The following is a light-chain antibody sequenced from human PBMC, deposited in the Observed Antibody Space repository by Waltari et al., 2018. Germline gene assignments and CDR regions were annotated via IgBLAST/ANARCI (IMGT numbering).Light chain of an antibody. J-gene: IGKJ4*01. Sequence: EIVLTQSPGTLSLSPGDRATLSCRASQTVSTIALSWYQQKPGQAPRVLIYSTYNRATGIPDRFSGSRSGTDVTLTNNRLAPEDFAMYYCQQYDGIVVTFGGGTKVEI. CDR2: STY. V-gene: IGKV3-20*01. CDR3: QQYDGIVVT. CDR1: QTVSTIA.